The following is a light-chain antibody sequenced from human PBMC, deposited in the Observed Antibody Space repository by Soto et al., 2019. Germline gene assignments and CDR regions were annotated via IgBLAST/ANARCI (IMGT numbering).Light chain of an antibody. CDR3: QQRGNWPLYT. J-gene: IGKJ2*01. CDR1: QSVSSY. Sequence: EIVLTQSPATLSLSPGERATLSCRASQSVSSYLAWYQQKPGQAPRLLIYDASNRATGIPARFSGSGSGTDFTLTISSLEPEDFAVYYCQQRGNWPLYTFGQGTKLESK. V-gene: IGKV3-11*01. CDR2: DAS.